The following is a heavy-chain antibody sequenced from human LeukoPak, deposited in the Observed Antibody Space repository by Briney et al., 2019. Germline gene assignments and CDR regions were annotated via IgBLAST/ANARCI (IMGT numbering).Heavy chain of an antibody. J-gene: IGHJ5*02. Sequence: SETLSLTCTVSGGSISRYYGGWIRQAAGKGLEWIGRIYTSWSTNYNPALTSRVPMSVATAKNQFSLKLSSVTAADTAVYYCASGTFYCTNGVCYTWFDPWGQGTLVTVSS. CDR3: ASGTFYCTNGVCYTWFDP. CDR1: GGSISRYY. D-gene: IGHD2-8*01. V-gene: IGHV4-4*07. CDR2: IYTSWST.